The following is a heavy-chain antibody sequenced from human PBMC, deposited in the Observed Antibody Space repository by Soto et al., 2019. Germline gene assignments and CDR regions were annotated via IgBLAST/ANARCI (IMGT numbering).Heavy chain of an antibody. CDR3: ARAPNNKYYYDSSGFGTEF. CDR1: GYTFTSHY. J-gene: IGHJ4*02. Sequence: GASVKVSCKASGYTFTSHYMHWVRQAPGQGLEWMGIINPSGGSTSYAQKFQGRVTMTRDTSTSTVYMELSSLRSEDTAVYYCARAPNNKYYYDSSGFGTEFWGQGTLVTVSS. CDR2: INPSGGST. D-gene: IGHD3-22*01. V-gene: IGHV1-46*01.